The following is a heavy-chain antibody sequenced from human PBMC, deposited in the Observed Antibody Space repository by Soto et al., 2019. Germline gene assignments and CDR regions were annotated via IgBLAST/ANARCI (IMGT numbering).Heavy chain of an antibody. D-gene: IGHD1-26*01. CDR1: VNTIHNYA. CDR2: INGGNGNT. V-gene: IGHV1-3*01. J-gene: IGHJ5*02. CDR3: ARDDSGFSGSNYIDYSRWFDP. Sequence: ASVKVACKASVNTIHNYAIDCVRQAKGQRLEWMEWINGGNGNTYYSEHFQGRVTFTRDTSAGTVYMQLSSLTSEDTAVYYCARDDSGFSGSNYIDYSRWFDPWGPGTLVTVSS.